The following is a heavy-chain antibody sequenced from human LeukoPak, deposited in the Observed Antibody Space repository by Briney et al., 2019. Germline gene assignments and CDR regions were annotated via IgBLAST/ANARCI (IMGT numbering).Heavy chain of an antibody. CDR3: ARVRYSYGYGLDY. V-gene: IGHV3-11*04. J-gene: IGHJ4*02. CDR2: ISSGGSTI. CDR1: GFTFSDYY. Sequence: GGPLRLSCAASGFTFSDYYMSWVRQAPGKGLEWVSYISSGGSTIYYADSVKGRFTISRDNAKNSLYLQMNSLRAEDTAVYYCARVRYSYGYGLDYWGQGTLVTVSS. D-gene: IGHD5-18*01.